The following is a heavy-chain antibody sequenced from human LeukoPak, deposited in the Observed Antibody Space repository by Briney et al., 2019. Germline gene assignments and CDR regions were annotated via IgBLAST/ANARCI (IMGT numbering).Heavy chain of an antibody. CDR3: AKNYYYDNTGYWGAFDI. D-gene: IGHD3-22*01. Sequence: ASVKVSCKASGYTFTSYGIGWVRQAPGQGLEWMGSISTYNGKRNYAQKFQDRVTMTTDTSTSTAYMELRSLRSDDTAIYHCAKNYYYDNTGYWGAFDIWGQRTMVTVSS. V-gene: IGHV1-18*01. CDR1: GYTFTSYG. J-gene: IGHJ3*02. CDR2: ISTYNGKR.